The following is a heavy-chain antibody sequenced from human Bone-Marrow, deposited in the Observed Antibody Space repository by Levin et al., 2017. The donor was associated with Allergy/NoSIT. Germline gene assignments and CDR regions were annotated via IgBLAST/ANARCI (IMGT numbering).Heavy chain of an antibody. CDR2: MYSSGSP. D-gene: IGHD5-12*01. CDR3: ARARGYVDYMDV. V-gene: IGHV4-61*02. CDR1: GGSVSSGSYY. Sequence: PSETLSLTCTVSGGSVSSGSYYWTWIRQPAAKGLELVGRMYSSGSPDYNPSLKSRVTISLDTSRNQFSLKLTSVTAADTAVYYCARARGYVDYMDVWGKGTTVTVSS. J-gene: IGHJ6*03.